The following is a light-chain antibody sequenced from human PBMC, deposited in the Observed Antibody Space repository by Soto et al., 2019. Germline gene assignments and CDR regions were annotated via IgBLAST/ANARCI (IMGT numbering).Light chain of an antibody. CDR3: QQYGGSWT. Sequence: EIVLTQSPGTLSLSPGERATLSCRASQSVSSTYLAWYQQKPGQAPRLLIYGASSRATGTPDRCSGSGSGVDFTLTISRLEPEDFAVYYCQQYGGSWTFGQGTKVEIK. CDR2: GAS. J-gene: IGKJ1*01. CDR1: QSVSSTY. V-gene: IGKV3-20*01.